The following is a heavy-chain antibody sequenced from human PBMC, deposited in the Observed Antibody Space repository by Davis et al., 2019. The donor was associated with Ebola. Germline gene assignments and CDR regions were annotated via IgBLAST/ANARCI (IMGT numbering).Heavy chain of an antibody. CDR1: GFTFSGYS. CDR2: ISSSSSYI. CDR3: ARDTNGYGDYVRVGWFDP. V-gene: IGHV3-21*01. J-gene: IGHJ5*02. D-gene: IGHD4-17*01. Sequence: GESLKISCAASGFTFSGYSMNWVRQAPGKGLEWVSSISSSSSYIYYADSVKGRFTISRDNAKNSLYLQMNSLKDEDTAVYNCARDTNGYGDYVRVGWFDPWGQGTLVTVSS.